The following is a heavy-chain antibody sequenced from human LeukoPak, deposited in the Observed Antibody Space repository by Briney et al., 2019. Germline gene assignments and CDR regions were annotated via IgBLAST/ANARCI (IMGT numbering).Heavy chain of an antibody. J-gene: IGHJ4*02. CDR1: GGSFSSYY. Sequence: SETLSLSCTVSGGSFSSYYWNWIRQPAGKGLEWIGRIYTSGSTNYNPSLKSRVTMSVDTSKNQFSLKLTSVTAADTAVYYCARAGDSTSPLDYWAREPWSPSPQ. CDR3: ARAGDSTSPLDY. V-gene: IGHV4-4*07. CDR2: IYTSGST. D-gene: IGHD6-13*01.